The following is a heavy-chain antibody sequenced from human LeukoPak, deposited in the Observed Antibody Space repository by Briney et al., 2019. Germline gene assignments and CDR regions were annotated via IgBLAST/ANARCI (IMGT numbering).Heavy chain of an antibody. CDR2: ISGSGTST. CDR1: GFTFSSYA. CDR3: AKDVNYYGSGSYFDY. J-gene: IGHJ4*02. V-gene: IGHV3-23*01. D-gene: IGHD3-10*01. Sequence: GGSLRLSCAASGFTFSSYAMSWVRQAPGKGLEWVSRISGSGTSTSYADSVKGRFSISRDNSKNTLYLQMNSLRAEDTAVYYCAKDVNYYGSGSYFDYWGQGTQVTVSA.